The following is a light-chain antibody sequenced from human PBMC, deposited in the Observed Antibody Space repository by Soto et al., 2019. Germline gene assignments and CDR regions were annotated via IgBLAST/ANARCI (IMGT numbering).Light chain of an antibody. J-gene: IGLJ1*01. Sequence: QSVLTQPPSASGTPGQRVTISCSGSSSNIGSNNVNWYQQLPGTAPKLLICNNSQRPSGVPDRFSGSKSGTSASLAISWRQSEDEADYYCEAWDDSLNAYVFGTGTKVTVL. V-gene: IGLV1-44*01. CDR3: EAWDDSLNAYV. CDR2: NNS. CDR1: SSNIGSNN.